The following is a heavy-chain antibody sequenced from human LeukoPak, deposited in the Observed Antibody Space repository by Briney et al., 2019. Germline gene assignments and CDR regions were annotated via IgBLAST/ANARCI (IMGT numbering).Heavy chain of an antibody. CDR3: ARVLNYYDSSGLTAPGY. D-gene: IGHD3-22*01. J-gene: IGHJ4*02. CDR2: ISYDGSNK. CDR1: GFTFSSYA. Sequence: GGSLRLSCAASGFTFSSYAMHWVRQAPGKGLEWVAVISYDGSNKYYADSVKGRFTISSDNSKNTLYLQMNSLRAEDTAVYYCARVLNYYDSSGLTAPGYWGQRTLVTVSS. V-gene: IGHV3-30-3*01.